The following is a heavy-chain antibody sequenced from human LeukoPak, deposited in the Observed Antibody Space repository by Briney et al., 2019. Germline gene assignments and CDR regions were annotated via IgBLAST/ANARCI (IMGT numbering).Heavy chain of an antibody. V-gene: IGHV1-3*01. CDR3: ARAVAGPSALWFDP. CDR1: GGTFSSYA. D-gene: IGHD6-19*01. CDR2: INAGNGNT. J-gene: IGHJ5*02. Sequence: ASVKVSCKASGGTFSSYAISWVRQAPGQGLEWMGWINAGNGNTHYSENFQGRVILTRDTVASTVYMELSGLTSEDTAVFYCARAVAGPSALWFDPWGQGTLVTVSP.